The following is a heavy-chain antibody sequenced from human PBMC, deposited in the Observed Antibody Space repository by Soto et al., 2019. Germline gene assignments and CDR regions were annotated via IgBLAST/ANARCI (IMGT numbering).Heavy chain of an antibody. Sequence: EVRLVESGGGLVKPGGSLRLSCAASGFTFSAFSMNWVRQAPGKGLEWLSSINEDSTYIYYGDSLRGRSTISRANAKDALCLQIDGLRAVDTARYDFVRDCGRYFRSGYMDVWGDGATVIV. CDR3: VRDCGRYFRSGYMDV. V-gene: IGHV3-21*02. D-gene: IGHD3-10*01. CDR1: GFTFSAFS. J-gene: IGHJ6*03. CDR2: INEDSTYI.